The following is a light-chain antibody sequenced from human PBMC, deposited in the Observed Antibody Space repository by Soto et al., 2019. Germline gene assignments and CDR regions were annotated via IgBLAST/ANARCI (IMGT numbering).Light chain of an antibody. CDR2: DVS. Sequence: DIQMTQSPSTLSASVGDRGIITCRASQTVERWMAWYQQKRGQAPKLLISDVSTLERGVPSRFSGSGSATEFSLTISGLQPDDFATYYCQQYKDYVYTFGQGTKVESK. CDR3: QQYKDYVYT. V-gene: IGKV1-5*01. CDR1: QTVERW. J-gene: IGKJ2*01.